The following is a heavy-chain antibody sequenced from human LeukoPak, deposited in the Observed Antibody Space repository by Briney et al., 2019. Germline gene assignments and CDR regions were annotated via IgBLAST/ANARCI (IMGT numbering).Heavy chain of an antibody. CDR1: GGSISSGSYY. J-gene: IGHJ4*02. V-gene: IGHV4-61*02. CDR3: ARDSNLAYSSSRGLGR. CDR2: IYTSGST. Sequence: SETLSLTCTVSGGSISSGSYYWRWIRQPAGKGLEWIGRIYTSGSTNYNPSLKSRVTMSVVTSKNQFSMRLTTVTAADTAVYYCARDSNLAYSSSRGLGRGGQGTLVTVSS. D-gene: IGHD6-6*01.